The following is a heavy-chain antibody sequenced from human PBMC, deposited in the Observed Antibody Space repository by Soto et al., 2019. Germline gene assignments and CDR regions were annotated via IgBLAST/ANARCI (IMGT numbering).Heavy chain of an antibody. CDR2: IYHSGST. CDR1: GYSISRGYY. D-gene: IGHD3-9*01. CDR3: AREEKPDRNVSRYFDWLSQGFDY. Sequence: GXVSGYSISRGYYWGLIRQPPGKGLEWIGSIYHSGSTYYNPSLKSRVTISVDTSKNQFSLKLSSVTAADTAVYYCAREEKPDRNVSRYFDWLSQGFDYWGQGTLVTVSS. J-gene: IGHJ4*02. V-gene: IGHV4-38-2*02.